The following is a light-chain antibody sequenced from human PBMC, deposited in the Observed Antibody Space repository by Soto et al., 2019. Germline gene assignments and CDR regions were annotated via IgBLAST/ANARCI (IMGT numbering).Light chain of an antibody. CDR2: GAS. Sequence: EIVLTQSPGTLSLSPGERATLSCRASQSVSSGYLAWYQQKPGQAPRLLIYGASSRATGIPDRFSGSGSGTDFTLTIRRLEPEDFAVYYCQQYGSSLLTFGGGTKVDIK. CDR3: QQYGSSLLT. J-gene: IGKJ4*01. V-gene: IGKV3-20*01. CDR1: QSVSSGY.